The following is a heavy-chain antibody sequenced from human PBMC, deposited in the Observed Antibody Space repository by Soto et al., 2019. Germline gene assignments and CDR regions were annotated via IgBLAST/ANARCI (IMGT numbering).Heavy chain of an antibody. CDR3: ARLNYYGSGSYLRANWFDP. Sequence: SETLSLTCTVSGGSISSYYWSWIRQPPGKGLEWIGYIYYSGSTNYNPSLKSRVTISVDTSKNQFSLKLSSVTAADTAVYYCARLNYYGSGSYLRANWFDPWGQGTLVTVSS. CDR1: GGSISSYY. CDR2: IYYSGST. V-gene: IGHV4-59*08. J-gene: IGHJ5*02. D-gene: IGHD3-10*01.